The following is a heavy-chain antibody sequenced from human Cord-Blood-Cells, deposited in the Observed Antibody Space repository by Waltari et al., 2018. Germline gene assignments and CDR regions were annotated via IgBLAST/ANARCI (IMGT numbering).Heavy chain of an antibody. Sequence: QVQLVESGGGVVQPGRSLRLSCAASGFTFSSYAMHWVRQAPGKGLEWVAVISYDGSNKYYADSVKGRFTISRDNSKNTLYLQLNSLRAEDTAVYYCARGGRGSSSIFDYWGQGTLVTVSS. CDR2: ISYDGSNK. D-gene: IGHD6-13*01. CDR3: ARGGRGSSSIFDY. J-gene: IGHJ4*02. CDR1: GFTFSSYA. V-gene: IGHV3-30-3*01.